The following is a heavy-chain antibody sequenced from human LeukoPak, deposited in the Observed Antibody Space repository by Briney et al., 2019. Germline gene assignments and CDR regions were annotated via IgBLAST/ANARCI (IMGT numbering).Heavy chain of an antibody. D-gene: IGHD2-2*01. CDR1: GFTFSSYS. J-gene: IGHJ5*02. Sequence: PAGSLRLSCAASGFTFSSYSMNWVRQAPGKGLEWVSSISSSSSCIYYADSVKGRFTISRDNAKNSLYLQMNSLRAEDTAVYYCAREMSNVVVVPAAYGSMNWFDPWGQGTLVTVSS. CDR3: AREMSNVVVVPAAYGSMNWFDP. CDR2: ISSSSSCI. V-gene: IGHV3-21*01.